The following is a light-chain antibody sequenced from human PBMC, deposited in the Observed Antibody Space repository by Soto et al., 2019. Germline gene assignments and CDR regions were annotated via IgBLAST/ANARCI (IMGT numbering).Light chain of an antibody. J-gene: IGKJ1*01. CDR1: QSLVYSANNKNY. CDR3: QQYVATVWT. V-gene: IGKV4-1*01. Sequence: DIVMTQSPDSLAVSLGERATINCKSSQSLVYSANNKNYLAWYQQKPGQPPQLLIYWASVREYGVPDRFSGSGSGTDFSLTISSLQAEDVAFYYCQQYVATVWTFCQGTKVEVK. CDR2: WAS.